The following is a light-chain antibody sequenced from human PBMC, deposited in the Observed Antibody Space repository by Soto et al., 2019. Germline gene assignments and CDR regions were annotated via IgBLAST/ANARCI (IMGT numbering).Light chain of an antibody. CDR2: DAS. CDR1: QDISNY. J-gene: IGKJ4*01. CDR3: QQYDNLPLT. Sequence: DIPMTQSPSSLSASVGDRVTITCQASQDISNYLNWYQQKPGKAPKLLIYDASNLETGVPSRFSGSGSGTEFTFTISSLQPVDIATYYCQQYDNLPLTFGGGTKVEIK. V-gene: IGKV1-33*01.